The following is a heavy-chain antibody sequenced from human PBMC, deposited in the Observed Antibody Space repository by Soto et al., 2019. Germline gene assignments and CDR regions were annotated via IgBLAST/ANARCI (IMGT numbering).Heavy chain of an antibody. CDR1: GYKFTNYW. CDR2: IYPGDSDT. D-gene: IGHD2-21*01. V-gene: IGHV5-51*01. Sequence: GESLKISCKGSGYKFTNYWLGWVRQMPGKGPEWMGIIYPGDSDTRYSPSFQGQVTISADKSISTAYLQWSSLKASDTAMYYCARHAGAYSRYFRFGMDVWGQGTTVTVSS. CDR3: ARHAGAYSRYFRFGMDV. J-gene: IGHJ6*02.